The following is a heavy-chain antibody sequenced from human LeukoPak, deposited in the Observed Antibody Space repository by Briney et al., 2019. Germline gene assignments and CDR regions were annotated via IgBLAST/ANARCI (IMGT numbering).Heavy chain of an antibody. CDR3: ARSRGPFYDILTGYPWYFDY. D-gene: IGHD3-9*01. J-gene: IGHJ4*02. Sequence: GGSLRLSCVASGFTFSSYSMNWVRQAPGKGLEWVSSISSSSSYIYYADSVKGRFTISRDNAKNSLYLQMNSLRAEDTAVYYCARSRGPFYDILTGYPWYFDYWGQGTLVTVSS. CDR1: GFTFSSYS. V-gene: IGHV3-21*01. CDR2: ISSSSSYI.